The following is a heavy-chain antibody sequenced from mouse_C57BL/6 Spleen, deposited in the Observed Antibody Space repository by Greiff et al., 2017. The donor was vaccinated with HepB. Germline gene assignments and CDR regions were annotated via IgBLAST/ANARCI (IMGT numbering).Heavy chain of an antibody. CDR2: ISDGGSYT. Sequence: EVKLVESGGGLVKPGGSLKLSCAASGFTFSSYAMSWVRQTPEKRLEWVATISDGGSYTYYPDNVKGRFTISRDNAKNNLYLQMSHLKSEDTAMYYCARDDYDYDVGAMDYWVQGTSVTVSS. V-gene: IGHV5-4*01. J-gene: IGHJ4*01. CDR3: ARDDYDYDVGAMDY. D-gene: IGHD2-4*01. CDR1: GFTFSSYA.